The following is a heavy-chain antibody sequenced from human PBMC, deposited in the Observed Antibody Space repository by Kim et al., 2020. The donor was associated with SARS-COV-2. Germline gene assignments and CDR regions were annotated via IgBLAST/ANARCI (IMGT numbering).Heavy chain of an antibody. J-gene: IGHJ5*02. V-gene: IGHV3-23*03. D-gene: IGHD6-13*01. CDR2: IYSGGSST. CDR1: GFTFSSYA. Sequence: WGSLRLSCAASGFTFSSYAMSWVRQAPGKGLEWVSVIYSGGSSTYYADSVKGRFTISRDNSKNTLYLQMNSLRAEDTAVYYCAKATDHSSSWPNWFDPWGQGTLVTVSS. CDR3: AKATDHSSSWPNWFDP.